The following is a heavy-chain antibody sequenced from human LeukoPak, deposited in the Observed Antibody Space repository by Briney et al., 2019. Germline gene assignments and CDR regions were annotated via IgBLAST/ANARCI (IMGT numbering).Heavy chain of an antibody. CDR3: ARLTMVRGVIGIDY. V-gene: IGHV1-2*02. J-gene: IGHJ4*02. Sequence: ASVKVSCKASGYSFTGYYMHWVRQAPGQGLEWMGWINPNSGDTKYAQKFQGRVTMTRDTSTSTAYMELRSLRSDDTAVYYCARLTMVRGVIGIDYWGQGTLVTVSS. CDR1: GYSFTGYY. D-gene: IGHD3-10*01. CDR2: INPNSGDT.